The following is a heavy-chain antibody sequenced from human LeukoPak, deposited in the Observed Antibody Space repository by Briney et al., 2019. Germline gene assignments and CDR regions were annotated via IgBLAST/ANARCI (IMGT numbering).Heavy chain of an antibody. D-gene: IGHD6-19*01. V-gene: IGHV4-59*01. Sequence: SETLSLTCTVSGGSISSYYWSWIRQPPGKGLEWIGYIYYSGSTNYNPSLKSRVTISVDTSKNQFSLKLSSVTAADTAVYYCARARGVAGIDYWGQGTLVTVSS. CDR2: IYYSGST. CDR3: ARARGVAGIDY. J-gene: IGHJ4*02. CDR1: GGSISSYY.